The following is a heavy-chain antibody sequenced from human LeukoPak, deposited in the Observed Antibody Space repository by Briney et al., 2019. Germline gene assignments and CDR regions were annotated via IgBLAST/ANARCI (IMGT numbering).Heavy chain of an antibody. Sequence: GGSLRLSCAASGFTFSSYWMHWVRQAPGKGLVWVSRINSDGSSISYADSVKGRFTISRDNAKNTLYLQMNSLRPEDTAVNYCASWYQLLSYWGQGTLVTVSS. CDR3: ASWYQLLSY. CDR2: INSDGSSI. CDR1: GFTFSSYW. D-gene: IGHD2-2*01. V-gene: IGHV3-74*01. J-gene: IGHJ4*02.